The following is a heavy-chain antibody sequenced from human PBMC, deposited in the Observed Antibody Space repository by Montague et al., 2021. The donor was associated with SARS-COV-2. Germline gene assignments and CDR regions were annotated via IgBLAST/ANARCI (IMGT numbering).Heavy chain of an antibody. J-gene: IGHJ4*02. CDR3: ARGRVGITRILVVIGSSDYFDY. D-gene: IGHD3-22*01. Sequence: SETLSLTCTVYGGSFNDYFWSWIRQPPGKGLEWIGQINHSGSTNYNPSLKSRVTISLDTSKNQFSLKLSSMTAADTAVYYCARGRVGITRILVVIGSSDYFDYWGQGTLVTVSS. CDR1: GGSFNDYF. V-gene: IGHV4-34*01. CDR2: INHSGST.